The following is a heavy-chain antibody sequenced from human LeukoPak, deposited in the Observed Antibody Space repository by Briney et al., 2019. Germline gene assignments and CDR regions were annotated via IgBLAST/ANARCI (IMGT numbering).Heavy chain of an antibody. CDR2: ISAYNGNT. Sequence: ASVKVSCKASGYTFTSYGISWVRQAPGQGLEWMGWISAYNGNTNYAQKLQGRVTMTTDTSTSTAYMELRSLRSDDTAVYYCARASPFAYGGNSFHVSSYYYYMDVWGKGTTVTVSS. D-gene: IGHD4-23*01. V-gene: IGHV1-18*01. CDR1: GYTFTSYG. CDR3: ARASPFAYGGNSFHVSSYYYYMDV. J-gene: IGHJ6*03.